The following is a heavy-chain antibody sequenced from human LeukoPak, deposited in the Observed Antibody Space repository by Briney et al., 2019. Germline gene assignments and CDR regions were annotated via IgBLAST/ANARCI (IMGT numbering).Heavy chain of an antibody. CDR3: AKGLPLAAAGDYYDNGMDV. Sequence: PGGSLRLSCAASGFTFRRYAMSWVRQAPGKGLEWVSGISGTGGGTYYADSVKGRFTISRDNSKNTLYLQMNSLRAEDTALYRCAKGLPLAAAGDYYDNGMDVWGQGTTVTVPS. V-gene: IGHV3-23*01. J-gene: IGHJ6*02. CDR1: GFTFRRYA. CDR2: ISGTGGGT. D-gene: IGHD6-13*01.